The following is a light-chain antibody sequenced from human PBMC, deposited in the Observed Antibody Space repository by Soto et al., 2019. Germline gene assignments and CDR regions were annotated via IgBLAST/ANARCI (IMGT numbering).Light chain of an antibody. CDR3: QQYGSSPAIT. Sequence: EIVFTQSPGTLSLSPGERATLSCRASQSVSSSYLAWYQQKPGQAPRLLIYGASSRANGIPDRFSGSGSGTDFTLTISRLEPEDFAVYDCQQYGSSPAITFGQGTRLEIK. CDR2: GAS. J-gene: IGKJ5*01. V-gene: IGKV3-20*01. CDR1: QSVSSSY.